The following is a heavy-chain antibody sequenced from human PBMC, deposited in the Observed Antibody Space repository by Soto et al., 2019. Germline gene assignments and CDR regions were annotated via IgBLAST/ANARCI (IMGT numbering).Heavy chain of an antibody. CDR2: ISHDGSDE. D-gene: IGHD3-10*01. J-gene: IGHJ6*01. Sequence: QVQLFESGGGVVQPGRSPRLSCAASGFAFSNYAFHWVRQAPGRGLEWVAVISHDGSDEFYAGSVKGRFIVSRDNSKSTVSLHMNSLSGEDTGIYFCARSAGLLWFGESSSHGLDVWGQGTTVAVSS. CDR1: GFAFSNYA. CDR3: ARSAGLLWFGESSSHGLDV. V-gene: IGHV3-30-3*01.